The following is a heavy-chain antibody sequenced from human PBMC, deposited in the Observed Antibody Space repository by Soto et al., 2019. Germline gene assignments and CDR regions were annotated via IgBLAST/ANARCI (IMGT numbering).Heavy chain of an antibody. CDR1: GDSISSYY. CDR3: ARGVATIGT. J-gene: IGHJ5*02. V-gene: IGHV4-59*01. D-gene: IGHD5-12*01. CDR2: IYYSGST. Sequence: QVQLQESGPRLVKPSETLSLTCSVSGDSISSYYWSWIRQPPGKGLEWIGYIYYSGSTNYNPSFKSRVTISVDTPKNQFSLKLTSVTAADTAVYYCARGVATIGTWGQGTLVTVSS.